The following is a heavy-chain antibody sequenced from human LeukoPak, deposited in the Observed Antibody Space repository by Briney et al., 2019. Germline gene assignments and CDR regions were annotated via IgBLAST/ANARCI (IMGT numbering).Heavy chain of an antibody. Sequence: SETLSLTCAVYGGSFSGYYWSWIRQPPGKGLGWIGYIYYSGSTNYNPSLKSRVTISVDTSKNQFSLQLNSVTPEDTAVYYCARVVRGNDQFDPWGQGTLVTVSS. CDR1: GGSFSGYY. CDR2: IYYSGST. D-gene: IGHD3-10*02. V-gene: IGHV4-59*12. CDR3: ARVVRGNDQFDP. J-gene: IGHJ5*02.